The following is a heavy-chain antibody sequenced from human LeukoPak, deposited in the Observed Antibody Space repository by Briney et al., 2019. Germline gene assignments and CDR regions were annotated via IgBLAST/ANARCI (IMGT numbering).Heavy chain of an antibody. CDR2: IYPGDSET. Sequence: GESLKISCKVSGYSFMNNWIAWVRQMPGKGLEWMGIIYPGDSETIYSPSFQGQVTISADKSINTAYVQWSSLKASDSAKYFCARLLGSGEGKGGMAVWGQGTTVTVSS. J-gene: IGHJ6*02. CDR1: GYSFMNNW. CDR3: ARLLGSGEGKGGMAV. D-gene: IGHD3-10*01. V-gene: IGHV5-51*01.